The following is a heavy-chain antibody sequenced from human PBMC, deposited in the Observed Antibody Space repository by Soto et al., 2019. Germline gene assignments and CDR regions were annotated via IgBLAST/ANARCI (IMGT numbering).Heavy chain of an antibody. Sequence: GGSLRLSCAASGFTFSGSAMHWVRQAFGKGLEWVGRIRSKANSYATAYAASVKGRCTISRGDSKNTAYLQMNSLKTEDTAVYYCTILIDILTAYHTENAFDIWGQGTMVTVSS. CDR3: TILIDILTAYHTENAFDI. CDR1: GFTFSGSA. CDR2: IRSKANSYAT. J-gene: IGHJ3*02. D-gene: IGHD3-9*01. V-gene: IGHV3-73*01.